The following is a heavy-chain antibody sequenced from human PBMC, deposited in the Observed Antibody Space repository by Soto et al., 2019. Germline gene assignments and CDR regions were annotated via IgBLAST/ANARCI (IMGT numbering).Heavy chain of an antibody. CDR1: GFTFSSYA. J-gene: IGHJ4*02. V-gene: IGHV3-23*01. D-gene: IGHD6-19*01. CDR3: AKGGSSGWYYNY. Sequence: GGSLRLSCAAPGFTFSSYAMSWVRQAPGKGLEWVSAISGSGGSTYYADSVKGRFTISRDNSKNTLYLQMNSLRAEDTAVYYCAKGGSSGWYYNYWGQGTLVTVSS. CDR2: ISGSGGST.